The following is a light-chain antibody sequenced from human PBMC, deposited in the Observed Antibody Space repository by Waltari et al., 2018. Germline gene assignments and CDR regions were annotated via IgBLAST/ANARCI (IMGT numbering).Light chain of an antibody. V-gene: IGKV1-5*03. J-gene: IGKJ4*01. Sequence: DIQMTQSPSTLSAFVGERVTITCRASQSINRWVAWYQQKPGQVPKFLIYRWSTLQTGVPSRFSGSGSGTEFNLTISSLQPDDSATYHCQQYDTYPLTFGGGTKVEIK. CDR3: QQYDTYPLT. CDR2: RWS. CDR1: QSINRW.